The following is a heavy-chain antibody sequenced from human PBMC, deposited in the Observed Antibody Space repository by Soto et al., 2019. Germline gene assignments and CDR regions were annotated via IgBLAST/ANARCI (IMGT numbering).Heavy chain of an antibody. CDR1: GFTLSGYA. J-gene: IGHJ6*03. CDR3: ARRARPDFYYMDV. CDR2: ISSNGVGT. Sequence: EVQLAESGGGLAQPGGSLRLSCAASGFTLSGYARDWVRQAPGKGLEYVSGISSNGVGTYYANSVQGRFTISRDNSKNTVYLQMLSLRPQDMAVYYCARRARPDFYYMDVWGKGTTVTVSS. D-gene: IGHD6-6*01. V-gene: IGHV3-64*01.